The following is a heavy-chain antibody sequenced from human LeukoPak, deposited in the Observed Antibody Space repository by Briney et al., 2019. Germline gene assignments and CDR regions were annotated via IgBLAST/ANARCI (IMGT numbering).Heavy chain of an antibody. V-gene: IGHV4-34*01. D-gene: IGHD4-17*01. J-gene: IGHJ4*02. CDR3: TRAATVTTPPPHY. CDR2: INHSGST. CDR1: GGSFSDYY. Sequence: SETLSLTCAVYGGSFSDYYWSWIRQPPGKGLEWIGEINHSGSTNYNPSLKSRVTILVDTSKNQFSLKLSSVTAADTAVYYCTRAATVTTPPPHYWGQGNLVTVSS.